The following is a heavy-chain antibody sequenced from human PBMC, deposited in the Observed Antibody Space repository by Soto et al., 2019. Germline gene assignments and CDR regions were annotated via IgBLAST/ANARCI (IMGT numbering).Heavy chain of an antibody. CDR1: GFTFSSYA. J-gene: IGHJ5*02. CDR3: AKVANVLRFLEWLPTNWFDP. D-gene: IGHD3-3*01. CDR2: ISGSGGST. V-gene: IGHV3-23*01. Sequence: EVQLLESGGGLVQPGGSLRLSCAASGFTFSSYAMSWVRQAPGKGLEWVSAISGSGGSTYYADSVKGRFTISRDDSKNTLYLQMNGLRAEDTAVYYCAKVANVLRFLEWLPTNWFDPWGQGTLVTVSS.